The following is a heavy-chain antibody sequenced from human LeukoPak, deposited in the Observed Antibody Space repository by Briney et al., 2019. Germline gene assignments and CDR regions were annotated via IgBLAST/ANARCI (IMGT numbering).Heavy chain of an antibody. D-gene: IGHD6-19*01. Sequence: GGSLRLSCAASGFTFSSYAMHWVRQAPGKGLEWVAVISYDGSNKYYADSVKGRFTISRDNSKNTLYLQMNSLRAEDTAVYYCARAPPQYSRGWYFDYWGQGTLVTVSS. CDR2: ISYDGSNK. CDR1: GFTFSSYA. J-gene: IGHJ4*02. CDR3: ARAPPQYSRGWYFDY. V-gene: IGHV3-30*04.